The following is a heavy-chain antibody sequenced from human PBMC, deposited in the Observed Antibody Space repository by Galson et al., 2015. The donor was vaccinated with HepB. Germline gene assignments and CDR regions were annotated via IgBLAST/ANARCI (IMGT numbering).Heavy chain of an antibody. Sequence: PALVKPTQTLILTCTTSGFSLRSGKVRVSWLRQSPGKALEWLAHIDWDDDEYYSESLNSRLTISRDASKTQVFLSMTNMDPVDTGTYYCARSLYERKVLDYWGQGTLVTVSS. CDR1: GFSLRSGKVR. D-gene: IGHD5/OR15-5a*01. CDR2: IDWDDDE. V-gene: IGHV2-70*01. J-gene: IGHJ4*02. CDR3: ARSLYERKVLDY.